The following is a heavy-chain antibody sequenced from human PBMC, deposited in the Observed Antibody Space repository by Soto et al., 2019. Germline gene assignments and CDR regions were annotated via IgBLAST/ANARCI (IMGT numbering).Heavy chain of an antibody. CDR2: INAGNGNT. CDR3: ARDSDNLVSSGYYWPDI. Sequence: ASVKVSCKASGYTFTGYAMHWVRQAPGQRLEWMGWINAGNGNTKYSQKFQGRVTMTRDTSTSTVYMELSSLRSEDTAVYYCARDSDNLVSSGYYWPDIWGQGTMVTVSS. J-gene: IGHJ3*02. CDR1: GYTFTGYA. D-gene: IGHD3-22*01. V-gene: IGHV1-3*01.